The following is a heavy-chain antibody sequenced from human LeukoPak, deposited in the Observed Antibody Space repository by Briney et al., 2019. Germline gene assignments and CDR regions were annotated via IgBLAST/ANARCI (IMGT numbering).Heavy chain of an antibody. Sequence: GGSLRLSCAASGFIFSDYAFSWVRQAPGRGLEWVSAITATGDTYYADSVMGRVTMSRDNSKNTLYLQMNGLRPEDTAIYYCARHAAAIPDWGQGTLVTVSS. CDR2: ITATGDT. D-gene: IGHD2-21*01. J-gene: IGHJ4*02. V-gene: IGHV3-23*01. CDR1: GFIFSDYA. CDR3: ARHAAAIPD.